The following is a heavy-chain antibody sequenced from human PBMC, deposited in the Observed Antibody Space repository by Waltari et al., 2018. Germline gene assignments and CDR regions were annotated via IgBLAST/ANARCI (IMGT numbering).Heavy chain of an antibody. D-gene: IGHD3-10*01. J-gene: IGHJ4*02. V-gene: IGHV3-7*01. Sequence: EVQLVESGGGLVQSGGSLRLSCAASGSTFNSYWMTWIRQAPGKGVELVARISPDGSEQYYLDSVRGRFTISRDNSKKSLFLQMNSLRIEDTAVYYCATDRGWHSFDYWGQGTLVTVSS. CDR1: GSTFNSYW. CDR3: ATDRGWHSFDY. CDR2: ISPDGSEQ.